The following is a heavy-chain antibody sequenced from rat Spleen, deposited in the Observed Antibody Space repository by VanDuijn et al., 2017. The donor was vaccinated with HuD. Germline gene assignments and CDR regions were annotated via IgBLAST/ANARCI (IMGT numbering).Heavy chain of an antibody. V-gene: IGHV2-4*01. Sequence: QVHLKESGPGLVQSSQTLSLTCTVSGFSLTNNGVSWVRQPPGEGLEWMGVKWNGGSTEYNSLLKSRLSISRDTSKSQVFLKMNSLQTEDTATYYCARAIGDGGYYFDYWGQGVMVTVSS. CDR1: GFSLTNNG. D-gene: IGHD1-11*01. J-gene: IGHJ2*01. CDR3: ARAIGDGGYYFDY. CDR2: KWNGGST.